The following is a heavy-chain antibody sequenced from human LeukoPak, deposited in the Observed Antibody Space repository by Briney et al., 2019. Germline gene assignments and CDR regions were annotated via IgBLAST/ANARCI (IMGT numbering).Heavy chain of an antibody. V-gene: IGHV1-18*01. CDR2: ISAYNDKT. D-gene: IGHD5-24*01. Sequence: ASVKVSCKASGYTFSNYGISWVRQAPGQGLEWMGWISAYNDKTNYAEKFQGRLTMTTDTSTSTAYMDLRSLRSDDTAVYYCAHHGLGMATTGTFDYWGQGTLVTVSS. CDR3: AHHGLGMATTGTFDY. J-gene: IGHJ4*02. CDR1: GYTFSNYG.